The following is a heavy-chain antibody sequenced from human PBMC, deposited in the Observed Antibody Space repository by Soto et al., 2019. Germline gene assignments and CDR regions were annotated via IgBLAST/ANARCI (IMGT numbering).Heavy chain of an antibody. D-gene: IGHD3-3*01. J-gene: IGHJ5*02. Sequence: SETLSLTCTVTGGAISGYYWTWMRQSAGGGLEWIGRIYSSGSTNYNPSLKSRVTISLDTSMNHFSLRLSSVTAADTAVYYGARGQRFSDWFDPWGQGTLVTVSS. CDR1: GGAISGYY. V-gene: IGHV4-4*07. CDR3: ARGQRFSDWFDP. CDR2: IYSSGST.